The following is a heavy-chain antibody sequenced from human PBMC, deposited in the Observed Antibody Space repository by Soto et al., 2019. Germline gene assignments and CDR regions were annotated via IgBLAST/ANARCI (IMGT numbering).Heavy chain of an antibody. J-gene: IGHJ6*03. V-gene: IGHV1-58*02. CDR1: GLAVTSSA. CDR3: AADPLPQYYYYMDV. Sequence: ASVKFSCRASGLAVTSSAIQRVRQVRGRRLEWIGWIVVGSGNTNYAQKFQERVNITRDMSTSTAYRELSSLRSEDTAVYYCAADPLPQYYYYMDVWGKGTTVTVSS. CDR2: IVVGSGNT.